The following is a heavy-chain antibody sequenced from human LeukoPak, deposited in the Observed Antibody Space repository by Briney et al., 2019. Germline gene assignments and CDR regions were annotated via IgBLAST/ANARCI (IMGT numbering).Heavy chain of an antibody. CDR2: ISGSGGST. CDR3: AKGGWHHSSIGYSDY. D-gene: IGHD5-24*01. J-gene: IGHJ4*02. CDR1: GFTFSRYA. V-gene: IGHV3-23*01. Sequence: PGGSLRLSCAASGFTFSRYAMSWVRQAPGKGLEWVTAISGSGGSTYYADSVKGRFTISRDNSKNTLYLQMNSLRVEDTAVYYCAKGGWHHSSIGYSDYSGPGTLVTVSS.